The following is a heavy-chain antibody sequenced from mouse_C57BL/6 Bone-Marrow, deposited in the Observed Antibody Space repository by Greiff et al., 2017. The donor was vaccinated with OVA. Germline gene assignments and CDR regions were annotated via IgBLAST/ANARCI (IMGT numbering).Heavy chain of an antibody. D-gene: IGHD2-2*01. J-gene: IGHJ2*01. CDR2: INPYNGDT. Sequence: VHVKQSGPELVKPGDSVKISCKASGYSFTGYFMNWVMQSHGKSLEWIGRINPYNGDTFYNQKFKGKATLTVDKSSSTAHMELRSLTSEDSAVYYCARGEYYGYAFDYWGQGTTLTVSS. CDR3: ARGEYYGYAFDY. CDR1: GYSFTGYF. V-gene: IGHV1-20*01.